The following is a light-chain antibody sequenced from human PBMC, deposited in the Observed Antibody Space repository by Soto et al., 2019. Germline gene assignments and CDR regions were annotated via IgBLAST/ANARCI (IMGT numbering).Light chain of an antibody. CDR3: QQYGSSPRT. Sequence: IVLTQSPGTLSLSEGERAILSCRASQSVRNNYLAWYQQRPGQAPRLLIYAASSRATGIPDRFGGSGSGTDFALTISRLEPEDFAVYYCQQYGSSPRTFGQGSNVDI. J-gene: IGKJ1*01. V-gene: IGKV3-20*01. CDR1: QSVRNNY. CDR2: AAS.